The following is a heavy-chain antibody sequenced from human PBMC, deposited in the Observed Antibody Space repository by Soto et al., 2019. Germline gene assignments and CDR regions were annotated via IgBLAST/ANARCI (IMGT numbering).Heavy chain of an antibody. CDR2: INPSGGST. V-gene: IGHV1-46*01. CDR1: GYTFTSYY. CDR3: AREWSYDILTGHNWFDP. J-gene: IGHJ5*02. D-gene: IGHD3-9*01. Sequence: ASVKVSCKASGYTFTSYYMHWVRQAPGQGPEWMGIINPSGGSTSYAQKFQGRVTMTRDTSTSTVYMELSSLRSEDTAVYYCAREWSYDILTGHNWFDPWGQGTLVTVSS.